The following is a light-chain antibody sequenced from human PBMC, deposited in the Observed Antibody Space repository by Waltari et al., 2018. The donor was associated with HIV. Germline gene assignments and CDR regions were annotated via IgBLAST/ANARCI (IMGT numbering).Light chain of an antibody. CDR2: DAS. V-gene: IGKV3-11*01. CDR1: QSVYND. CDR3: QQRSTWLT. Sequence: EIVLTQSPATLSLSPGERATLSCRASQSVYNDVGWYPQKPGQTPRLLIYDASNRATGIPAMFSGSGSGTDFTLTISSLEPEDFAVYYCQQRSTWLTFGGGTKVEIK. J-gene: IGKJ4*01.